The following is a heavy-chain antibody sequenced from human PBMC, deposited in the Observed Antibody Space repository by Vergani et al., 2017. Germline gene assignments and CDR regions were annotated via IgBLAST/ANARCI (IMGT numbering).Heavy chain of an antibody. V-gene: IGHV3-9*01. Sequence: EVQLVESGGGLVQPGRSLRLSCAASGFTFDDYAMHWVRQAPGKGLEWVSGISWNSGSIGYADSVKGRFTISRDNAKNSLYLQMNSLRAEDTAVYYCARDQLALGDYWGQGTLVTVSS. CDR2: ISWNSGSI. D-gene: IGHD7-27*01. CDR3: ARDQLALGDY. CDR1: GFTFDDYA. J-gene: IGHJ4*02.